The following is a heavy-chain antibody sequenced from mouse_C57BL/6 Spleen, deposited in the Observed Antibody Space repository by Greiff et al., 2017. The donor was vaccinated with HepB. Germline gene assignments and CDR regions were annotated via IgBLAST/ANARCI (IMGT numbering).Heavy chain of an antibody. V-gene: IGHV1-59*01. CDR2: IDPSDSYT. J-gene: IGHJ2*01. D-gene: IGHD1-1*01. Sequence: QVQLQQPGAELVRPGPSVKLSCKASGYTFTSYWMHWVKQRPGQGLEWIGVIDPSDSYTNYNQKFKGKATLTVDTSSSTAYMQLSSLTSEDSAVYYCARVLRGDFDYWGQGTTLTVSS. CDR3: ARVLRGDFDY. CDR1: GYTFTSYW.